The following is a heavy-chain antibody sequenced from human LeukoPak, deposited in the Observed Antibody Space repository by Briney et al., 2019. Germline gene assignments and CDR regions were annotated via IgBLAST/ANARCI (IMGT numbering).Heavy chain of an antibody. CDR3: ARAAAGTIDYYYYYGMDV. CDR1: GGSISSSSYY. D-gene: IGHD6-13*01. V-gene: IGHV4-39*01. Sequence: PSETLSLTCTVSGGSISSSSYYWGWIRQPPGKGLEWIGSIYYSGSAYYNPSLKSRVTISVDTSKNQFSLKPSSVTAADTAVYYCARAAAGTIDYYYYYGMDVWGQGTTVTVSS. CDR2: IYYSGSA. J-gene: IGHJ6*02.